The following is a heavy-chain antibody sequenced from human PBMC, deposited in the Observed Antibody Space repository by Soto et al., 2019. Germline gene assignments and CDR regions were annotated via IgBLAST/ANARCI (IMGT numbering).Heavy chain of an antibody. CDR2: VNPNSGDT. V-gene: IGHV1-2*04. Sequence: ASVKVSCQASGGTFSSYAISWVRQAPGQGLEWMGWVNPNSGDTNYAQKFQGWVTMTRDTSITTAYMELSRLTSDDTAVYFCARDSRGGYYYYGMDVWGQGTTVTVSS. D-gene: IGHD3-3*01. J-gene: IGHJ6*02. CDR3: ARDSRGGYYYYGMDV. CDR1: GGTFSSYA.